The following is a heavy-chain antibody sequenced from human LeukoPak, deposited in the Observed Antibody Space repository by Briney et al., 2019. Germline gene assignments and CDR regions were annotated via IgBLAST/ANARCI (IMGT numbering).Heavy chain of an antibody. CDR3: ASPGRGYSYGLDAFDI. V-gene: IGHV1-2*02. D-gene: IGHD5-18*01. CDR2: INPNSGGT. CDR1: GYTFTGYY. J-gene: IGHJ3*02. Sequence: ASVKVSCMASGYTFTGYYMHWVRQAPGQGLEWMGWINPNSGGTNYAQKFQGRVTMTRDTSISTAYMELSRLRSDDTAVYYCASPGRGYSYGLDAFDIWGQGTMVTVSS.